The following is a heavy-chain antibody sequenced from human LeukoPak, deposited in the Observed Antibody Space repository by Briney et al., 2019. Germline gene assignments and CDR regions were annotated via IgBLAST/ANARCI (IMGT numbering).Heavy chain of an antibody. CDR3: ARHKEDFHDSSGPNFWYFDL. CDR1: GDSLKSDSYY. Sequence: SETLSLNPPVSGDSLKSDSYYWGWNRQPPGKGLGWIWAIYYSGSTYYNPSLKSRVTISVDTSKNQFSVKLSSVTAADTALYYCARHKEDFHDSSGPNFWYFDLWGRGTLVTVSS. V-gene: IGHV4-39*01. CDR2: IYYSGST. D-gene: IGHD3-22*01. J-gene: IGHJ2*01.